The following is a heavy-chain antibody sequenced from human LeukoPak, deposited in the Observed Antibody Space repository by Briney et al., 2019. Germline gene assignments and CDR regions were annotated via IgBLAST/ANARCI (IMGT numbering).Heavy chain of an antibody. J-gene: IGHJ4*02. CDR3: AKNLPDRRSYYNPHY. D-gene: IGHD3-10*01. V-gene: IGHV3-23*01. CDR1: GFTFSSYA. CDR2: ISGSGGST. Sequence: GGSLRLSCAASGFTFSSYAMSWVRQAPGKRLEWVSAISGSGGSTYYADSVKGRFTNSRDNSKNTLYLQMNSLRAEDTAVYYCAKNLPDRRSYYNPHYWGQGTLVTVSS.